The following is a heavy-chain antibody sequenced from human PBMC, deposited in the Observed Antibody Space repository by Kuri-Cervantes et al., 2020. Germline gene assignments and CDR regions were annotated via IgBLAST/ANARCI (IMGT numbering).Heavy chain of an antibody. Sequence: ASVKVSCKASGYTFSSFAIRWVRQAPGQRLEWIGWIDAGNGKTKYSQNFQDRVTITRDTSASTAYMELSSLRSEDTAVYYCARKTTYGSSWNFDYWGQGTLVTVSS. J-gene: IGHJ4*02. V-gene: IGHV1-3*01. D-gene: IGHD6-13*01. CDR1: GYTFSSFA. CDR3: ARKTTYGSSWNFDY. CDR2: IDAGNGKT.